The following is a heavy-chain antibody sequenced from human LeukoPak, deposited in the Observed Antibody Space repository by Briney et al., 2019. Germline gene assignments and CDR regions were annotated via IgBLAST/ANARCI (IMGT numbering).Heavy chain of an antibody. D-gene: IGHD6-13*01. CDR2: ISGSGGST. Sequence: GGSLRLSCAASGYTFSSYARSWVRQAPGKGLKWVSAISGSGGSTYYADSVKGRFTISRDNSKNTLYLQMNSLRAEDTAVYYCARSHSSSWYSSDYYYYGMDVWGQGPRSPSP. CDR3: ARSHSSSWYSSDYYYYGMDV. J-gene: IGHJ6*02. CDR1: GYTFSSYA. V-gene: IGHV3-23*01.